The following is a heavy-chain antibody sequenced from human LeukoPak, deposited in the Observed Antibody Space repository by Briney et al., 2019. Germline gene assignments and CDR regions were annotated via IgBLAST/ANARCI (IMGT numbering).Heavy chain of an antibody. J-gene: IGHJ5*02. D-gene: IGHD2-15*01. CDR2: ISSSSSYI. CDR1: GFTFSSYS. CDR3: ARDLNCSGGSCYFDWFDP. Sequence: GGSLRLSCAASGFTFSSYSMNWVRQAPGKGLEWVSSISSSSSYIYYADSVKGRFTISRDNAKNSLYLQMNSLRAEDTAVYYCARDLNCSGGSCYFDWFDPWGQGTLVTVSS. V-gene: IGHV3-21*01.